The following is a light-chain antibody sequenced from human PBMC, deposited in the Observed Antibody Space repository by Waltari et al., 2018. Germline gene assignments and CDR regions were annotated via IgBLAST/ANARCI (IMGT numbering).Light chain of an antibody. V-gene: IGLV2-14*03. CDR2: DVR. Sequence: QSALTQPASVSGSPGQSITISCTGTSSDVGTYNYVSWYQQHQGKAPKLLIYDVRYRPSGVSYRFSGSKSGNTASLTISGLQAEDEADYYCSSYITTNTLELFGGGTSLTVL. CDR1: SSDVGTYNY. CDR3: SSYITTNTLEL. J-gene: IGLJ3*02.